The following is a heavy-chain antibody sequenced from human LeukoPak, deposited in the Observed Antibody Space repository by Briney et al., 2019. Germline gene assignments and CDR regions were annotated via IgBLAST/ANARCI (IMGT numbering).Heavy chain of an antibody. CDR3: AKEAYSSGWYGAFDI. V-gene: IGHV3-30*18. CDR1: GFTFNNYG. Sequence: GGSLRLSCAASGFTFNNYGMHWVRQAPVKGLEWVALISYDGSNKYYADSVKGRFTISRDNSKNTLYLQMNSLKPEDTAVYYCAKEAYSSGWYGAFDIWGQGTMVTVSS. D-gene: IGHD6-19*01. J-gene: IGHJ3*02. CDR2: ISYDGSNK.